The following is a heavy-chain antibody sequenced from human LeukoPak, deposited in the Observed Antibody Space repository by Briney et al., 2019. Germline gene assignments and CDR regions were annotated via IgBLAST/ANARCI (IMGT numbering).Heavy chain of an antibody. Sequence: SVKVSCKASGGTFSSYAISWVRQAPGQGLEWMGGIIPIFGTANYAQKFQGRGTITADESTSTAYMELRSLRSEDTAVYYCARAGEMATPPRAFDIWGQGTMVTVSS. CDR2: IIPIFGTA. V-gene: IGHV1-69*01. CDR1: GGTFSSYA. D-gene: IGHD5-24*01. CDR3: ARAGEMATPPRAFDI. J-gene: IGHJ3*02.